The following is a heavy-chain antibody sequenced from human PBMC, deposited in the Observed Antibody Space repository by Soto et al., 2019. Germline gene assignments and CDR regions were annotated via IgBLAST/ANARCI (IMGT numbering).Heavy chain of an antibody. J-gene: IGHJ3*02. CDR3: AREGPADGLDI. V-gene: IGHV3-48*03. CDR1: GFTFSSFE. Sequence: EGQLVESGGGLVQPGGSLRLSCAASGFTFSSFEMNWVRQAPGKGLECVSYISSSGSTKYYADSVKGRFTISRDNAKNSLFRQMNSLGAEDTAVYYCAREGPADGLDIWGQGTMVTVSS. CDR2: ISSSGSTK.